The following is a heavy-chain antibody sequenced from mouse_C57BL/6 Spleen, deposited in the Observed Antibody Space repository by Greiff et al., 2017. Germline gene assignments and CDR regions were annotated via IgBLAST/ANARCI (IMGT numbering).Heavy chain of an antibody. V-gene: IGHV1-74*01. Sequence: VKLQQPGAELVKPGASVKVSCKASGYTFTSYWMHWVKQRPGQGLEWIGRIHPSDSDTNYNQKFKGKATLTVDKSSSTAYMQLSSLTSEDSAVYYCAMPPHYYGSSYGYFDVWGTGTTVTVSS. J-gene: IGHJ1*03. CDR2: IHPSDSDT. D-gene: IGHD1-1*01. CDR3: AMPPHYYGSSYGYFDV. CDR1: GYTFTSYW.